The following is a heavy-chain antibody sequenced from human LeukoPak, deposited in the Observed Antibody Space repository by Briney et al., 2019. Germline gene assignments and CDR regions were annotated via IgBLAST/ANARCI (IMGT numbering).Heavy chain of an antibody. CDR1: GYTFTGYY. D-gene: IGHD6-6*01. CDR3: AGGRDSSSSGDLYYYYYYMDV. J-gene: IGHJ6*03. V-gene: IGHV1-2*02. Sequence: ASVKVSCKASGYTFTGYYMHWVRQAPGQGLEWMGWINPNSGGTNYAQKFQGRVTMTRDTSISTAYMELSSLRSEDTAVYYCAGGRDSSSSGDLYYYYYYMDVWGKGTTVTVSS. CDR2: INPNSGGT.